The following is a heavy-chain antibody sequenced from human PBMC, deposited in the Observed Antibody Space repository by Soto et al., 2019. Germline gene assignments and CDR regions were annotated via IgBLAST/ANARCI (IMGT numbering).Heavy chain of an antibody. Sequence: GASVKVSCKTSGYTFTSYAMHWVRQAPGQRLEWMGWINAGNGNTKYSQKFQGRVTITIDTSASTAYMELSSLRSEDTAIYYCARDLGGWPDPWGQGTLVTVSS. J-gene: IGHJ5*02. CDR2: INAGNGNT. D-gene: IGHD6-19*01. V-gene: IGHV1-3*01. CDR3: ARDLGGWPDP. CDR1: GYTFTSYA.